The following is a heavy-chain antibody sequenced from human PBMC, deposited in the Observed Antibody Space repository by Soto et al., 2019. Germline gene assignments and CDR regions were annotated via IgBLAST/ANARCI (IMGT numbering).Heavy chain of an antibody. CDR3: AKEAPGHYDSRNVIDY. D-gene: IGHD3-22*01. J-gene: IGHJ4*02. CDR2: ISGSGGST. CDR1: GFTFSSYA. Sequence: GGSLRLSCAASGFTFSSYAMSWVRQAPGKGLEWVSAISGSGGSTYYADSVKGRFTVSRDNSKNTLYLQMNSLRAEDTAVYYCAKEAPGHYDSRNVIDYWGQGTLVTVSS. V-gene: IGHV3-23*01.